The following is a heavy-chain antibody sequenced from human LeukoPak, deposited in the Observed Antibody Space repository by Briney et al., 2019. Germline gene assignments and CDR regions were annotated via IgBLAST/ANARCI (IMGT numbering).Heavy chain of an antibody. CDR2: IYHSGST. V-gene: IGHV4-4*02. CDR1: GGSISSSNW. CDR3: ARGGIAVAARPLGGMDV. J-gene: IGHJ6*04. D-gene: IGHD6-19*01. Sequence: PSETQSLTCAVSGGSISSSNWWSWVRQPPGKGLEWTGEIYHSGSTNYNPSLKSRVTISVDTSKNQFSLKLSSVTAADTAVYYCARGGIAVAARPLGGMDVWGKGTTVTVSS.